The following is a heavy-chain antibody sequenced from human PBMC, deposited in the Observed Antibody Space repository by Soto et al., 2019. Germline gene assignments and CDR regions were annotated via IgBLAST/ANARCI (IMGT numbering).Heavy chain of an antibody. CDR1: GFTFSHAW. V-gene: IGHV3-15*01. CDR2: IKSKTDGGTT. Sequence: EVQLVESGGGLVKPGVSLRLSCAASGFTFSHAWMSWVRQAPGKGLEWVGRIKSKTDGGTTDYAAPVKGRFTISRDDSKNTLYLQMNSLKTEDTAVYYCTTYCSSTSCLDYWGQGTLVTVSS. J-gene: IGHJ4*02. CDR3: TTYCSSTSCLDY. D-gene: IGHD2-2*01.